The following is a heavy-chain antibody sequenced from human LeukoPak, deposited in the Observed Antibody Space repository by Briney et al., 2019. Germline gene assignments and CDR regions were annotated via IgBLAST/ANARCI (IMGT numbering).Heavy chain of an antibody. Sequence: GGSLRLSCAASGFTFNNYAMSWVRQAPGKGLEWVSAISGSGGSTYYADSVKGRFTISRDNSKNTLYLQMNSRRAEDTAVYYCAKVRSSQVVAATFADWSQGTLVTVSS. CDR1: GFTFNNYA. V-gene: IGHV3-23*01. CDR2: ISGSGGST. CDR3: AKVRSSQVVAATFAD. D-gene: IGHD2-15*01. J-gene: IGHJ4*02.